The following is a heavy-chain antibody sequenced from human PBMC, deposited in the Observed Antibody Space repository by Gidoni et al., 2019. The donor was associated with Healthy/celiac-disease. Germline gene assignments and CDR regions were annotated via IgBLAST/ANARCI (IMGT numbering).Heavy chain of an antibody. Sequence: QVQLQESGPVLVKPSQTLSLTCTVSGGSISNCSYYWSCIRQPAGKGLEWVGRIYTSGSTNYNPSLKSRVTISVHPSKNQFSLKLSSVTAADTAVYYCARDGDYCSSTSCYFGYWGQGTLVTVSS. V-gene: IGHV4-61*02. D-gene: IGHD2-2*01. CDR2: IYTSGST. CDR3: ARDGDYCSSTSCYFGY. J-gene: IGHJ4*02. CDR1: GGSISNCSYY.